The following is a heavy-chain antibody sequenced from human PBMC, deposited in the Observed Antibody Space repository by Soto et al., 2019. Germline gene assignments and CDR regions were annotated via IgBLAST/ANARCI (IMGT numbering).Heavy chain of an antibody. D-gene: IGHD3-3*01. CDR3: ARGGDFWSPGSYWYFDL. CDR2: IIPIFGTA. V-gene: IGHV1-69*01. J-gene: IGHJ2*01. Sequence: QVQLVQSGAEVKKPGSSVKVSCKASGGTFSSYAISWVRQAPGQGLEWMGGIIPIFGTANYAQKFQGRVTITADESTSTAYMELSSLRSEDTAVYYCARGGDFWSPGSYWYFDLWGRGTLVTVSS. CDR1: GGTFSSYA.